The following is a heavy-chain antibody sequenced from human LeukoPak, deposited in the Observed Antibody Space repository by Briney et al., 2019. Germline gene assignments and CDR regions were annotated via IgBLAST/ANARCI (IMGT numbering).Heavy chain of an antibody. J-gene: IGHJ2*01. CDR3: AREYCSNTSCYGAGWYFDL. CDR1: GCTFTGYY. V-gene: IGHV1-2*02. D-gene: IGHD2-2*01. CDR2: INPNSGGT. Sequence: ASVKVSCKASGCTFTGYYMHWVRQAPGQGLEWMGWINPNSGGTNYAQKFQGRVTMTRDTSISTAYMELSRLRSDDTAVYYCAREYCSNTSCYGAGWYFDLWGRGTLVTVSS.